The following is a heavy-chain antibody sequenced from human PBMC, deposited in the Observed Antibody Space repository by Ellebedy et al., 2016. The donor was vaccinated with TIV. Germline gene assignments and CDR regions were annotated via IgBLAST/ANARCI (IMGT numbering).Heavy chain of an antibody. D-gene: IGHD2-2*01. CDR2: IKQDGSEK. CDR3: SRHFAYCSSTSCSHFDY. J-gene: IGHJ4*02. V-gene: IGHV3-7*01. CDR1: GFTFSSYW. Sequence: GESLKISCAASGFTFSSYWMSWVRQAPGKGLEWVANIKQDGSEKFYVDSVEGRFTISRDNAKNSLYLQMNSLRGEDTAVYYCSRHFAYCSSTSCSHFDYWGQGTLVTVSS.